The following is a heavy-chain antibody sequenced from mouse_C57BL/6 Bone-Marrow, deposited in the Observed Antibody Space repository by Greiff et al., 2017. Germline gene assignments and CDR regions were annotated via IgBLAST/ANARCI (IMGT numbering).Heavy chain of an antibody. Sequence: EVQLQQSVAELVRPGASVKLSCTASGFNINNTYMHWVKQRPEQGLEWIGRIYPANGNTKYAAKFQGKATLTADTSSNTAYLQLSGLTSEDTAIDYCALRFLDYWGQGTSVTVSS. CDR3: ALRFLDY. J-gene: IGHJ4*01. CDR1: GFNINNTY. CDR2: IYPANGNT. V-gene: IGHV14-3*01.